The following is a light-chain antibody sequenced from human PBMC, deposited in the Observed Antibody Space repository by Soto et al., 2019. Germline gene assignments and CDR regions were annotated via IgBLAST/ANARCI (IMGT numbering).Light chain of an antibody. CDR1: QGVSYY. CDR2: DAS. Sequence: VLPQSPATLSLSPGERATLSCTASQGVSYYLAWYQHKPGQAPRLLLFDASKRAPGVPARFSGSGPSTDFTFTISSLEPEDFGVYYCQHRSNWPPVFTFGPGTTVDVK. J-gene: IGKJ3*01. CDR3: QHRSNWPPVFT. V-gene: IGKV3D-11*01.